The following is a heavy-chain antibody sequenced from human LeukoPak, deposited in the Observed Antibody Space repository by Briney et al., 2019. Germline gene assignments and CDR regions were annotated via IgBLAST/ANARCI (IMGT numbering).Heavy chain of an antibody. V-gene: IGHV4-39*07. Sequence: PSETLSLTCTVSGGSIGSSSYYWGWIRQPPGKGLEWIGSIYYSGSTYYNPSLKSRVTISVDTSKNQFSLKLSSVTAADTAVYYCAREFYPGERDYYYYYYMDVWGKGTTVTISS. CDR2: IYYSGST. CDR3: AREFYPGERDYYYYYYMDV. D-gene: IGHD4-17*01. CDR1: GGSIGSSSYY. J-gene: IGHJ6*03.